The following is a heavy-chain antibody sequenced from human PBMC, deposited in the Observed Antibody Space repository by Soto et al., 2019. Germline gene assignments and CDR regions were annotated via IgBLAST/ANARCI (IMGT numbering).Heavy chain of an antibody. CDR2: IIPIFGTT. CDR1: GGTFSNYA. Sequence: QVQLVQSGAEVRKPGSSVKVSCKASGGTFSNYAFSWVRQAPGQGLEWTGGIIPIFGTTKNAPKFQGRVTVSADESTSTAYMELSSLRSEDTAVYFCARSRPQGLDFPGVIPWDALDVWGQGTLVTVSS. CDR3: ARSRPQGLDFPGVIPWDALDV. J-gene: IGHJ3*01. V-gene: IGHV1-69*01. D-gene: IGHD2-21*01.